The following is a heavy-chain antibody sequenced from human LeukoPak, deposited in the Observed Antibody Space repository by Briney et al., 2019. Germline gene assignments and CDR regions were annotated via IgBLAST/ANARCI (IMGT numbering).Heavy chain of an antibody. CDR1: GFTFSSYS. Sequence: PGGSLRLSCAASGFTFSSYSMNWVRQAPGKGLEWVSSISSSSSYIYYADSVKGRFTISRDNAKNSLYLQMNSLRAEDTAVYHCARVPVYGKTAYYFDYWGQGTLVTVSS. V-gene: IGHV3-21*01. CDR3: ARVPVYGKTAYYFDY. CDR2: ISSSSSYI. D-gene: IGHD1-14*01. J-gene: IGHJ4*02.